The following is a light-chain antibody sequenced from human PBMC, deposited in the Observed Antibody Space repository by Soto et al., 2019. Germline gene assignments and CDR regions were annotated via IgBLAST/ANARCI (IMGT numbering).Light chain of an antibody. CDR2: KTS. J-gene: IGKJ2*01. CDR3: HQYNSYST. Sequence: DIQMTQSPSSLSASVGDRVTITCRARQSISSWLAWYQQKPGKAPKLLIYKTSSLESGVPSRFSGSGSGTEFTLTISNLQPDDFATYYCHQYNSYSTFGQGTKLEIK. V-gene: IGKV1-5*03. CDR1: QSISSW.